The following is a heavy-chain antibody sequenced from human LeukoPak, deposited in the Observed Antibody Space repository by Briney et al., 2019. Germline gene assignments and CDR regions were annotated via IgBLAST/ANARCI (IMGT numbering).Heavy chain of an antibody. D-gene: IGHD3-16*01. Sequence: PSETLSLTCTVSAGSISSYYWSWIRQPPGKGLEWPGYIYSSGSTNYNPSLKSRVTISVDTSKNQFSLKLSSVTAADTAVYYCARVDEGGYYYYGMDVWGQGTTVTVSS. CDR1: AGSISSYY. CDR2: IYSSGST. CDR3: ARVDEGGYYYYGMDV. V-gene: IGHV4-59*01. J-gene: IGHJ6*02.